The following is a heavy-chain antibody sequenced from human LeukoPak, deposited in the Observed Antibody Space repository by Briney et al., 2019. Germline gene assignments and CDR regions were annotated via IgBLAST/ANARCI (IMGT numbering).Heavy chain of an antibody. J-gene: IGHJ3*02. CDR1: GGSFSGYY. CDR3: AREGGIVDAFDI. CDR2: INHSGST. V-gene: IGHV4-34*01. Sequence: SETLSLTCAVYGGSFSGYYWSWIRQPPGKGLEWIGEINHSGSTNYNPSLKSRVTISVDTSKNQFSLKLSSVTAADTAVYYCAREGGIVDAFDIWGQGTMVTVSS. D-gene: IGHD1-26*01.